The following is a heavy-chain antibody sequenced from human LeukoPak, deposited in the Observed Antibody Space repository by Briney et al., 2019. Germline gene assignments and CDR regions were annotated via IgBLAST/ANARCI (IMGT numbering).Heavy chain of an antibody. CDR2: ISAYNGNT. CDR3: ARDYGELALRKGWFDP. Sequence: ASVKVSCKASGYTFTSYGISWVRQAPGQGLEWMGWISAYNGNTNYAQKLQGRVTMTTYTSTSTAYMELRSLRSDDTAVYYCARDYGELALRKGWFDPWGQGTLVTVSS. D-gene: IGHD1-26*01. V-gene: IGHV1-18*01. J-gene: IGHJ5*02. CDR1: GYTFTSYG.